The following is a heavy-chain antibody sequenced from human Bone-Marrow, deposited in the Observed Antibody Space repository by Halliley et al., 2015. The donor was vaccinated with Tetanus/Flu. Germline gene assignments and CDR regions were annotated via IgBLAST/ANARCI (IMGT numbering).Heavy chain of an antibody. Sequence: SLRLSCEASGFNFDDYAMYWVRQPPGKGLEWVSGISWNSDTIGDADSVKGRFTISRDNAKNSLYLQMTRLGAKDTAFYYCAKGGYSSSSGGPFGHWGQGALVAGSS. D-gene: IGHD6-6*01. V-gene: IGHV3-9*01. J-gene: IGHJ4*02. CDR1: GFNFDDYA. CDR3: AKGGYSSSSGGPFGH. CDR2: ISWNSDTI.